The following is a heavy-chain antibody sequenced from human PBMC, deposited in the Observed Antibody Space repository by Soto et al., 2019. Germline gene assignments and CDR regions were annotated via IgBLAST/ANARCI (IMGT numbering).Heavy chain of an antibody. CDR2: INHSGST. J-gene: IGHJ6*03. CDR3: ARTRSSTSSVYYYMDV. D-gene: IGHD2-2*01. CDR1: GGSFSGYY. Sequence: PSETLSLTCAVYGGSFSGYYWSWIRQPPGKGLEWIGEINHSGSTNYNPSLKSRVTISVDTSKNQFSLKLSSVTAADTAVYYCARTRSSTSSVYYYMDVWGKGTTVT. V-gene: IGHV4-34*01.